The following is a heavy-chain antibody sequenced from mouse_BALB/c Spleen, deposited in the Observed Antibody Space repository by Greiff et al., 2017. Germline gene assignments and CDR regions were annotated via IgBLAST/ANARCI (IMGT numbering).Heavy chain of an antibody. J-gene: IGHJ3*01. D-gene: IGHD2-4*01. CDR3: ARGSYDYDGWFAY. Sequence: VHVKQSGAELVRPGALVKLSCKASGFNIKDYYMHWVKQRPEQGLEWIGWIDPENGNTIYDPKFQGKASITADTSSNTAYLQLSSLTSEDTAVYYCARGSYDYDGWFAYWGQGTLVTVSA. CDR1: GFNIKDYY. V-gene: IGHV14-1*02. CDR2: IDPENGNT.